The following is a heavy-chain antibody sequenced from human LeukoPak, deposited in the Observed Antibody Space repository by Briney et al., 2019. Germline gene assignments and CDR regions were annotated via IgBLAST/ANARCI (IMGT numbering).Heavy chain of an antibody. CDR1: GGSISSYY. J-gene: IGHJ4*02. CDR3: ARRVNDDSGCYSLYYFDY. V-gene: IGHV4-59*08. CDR2: ISYIGTT. Sequence: PSETLSLTCTVSGGSISSYYWSWIRQPPGKGLEWIGYISYIGTTNHNPSLKSRVTISVDTSKNQFSLKLNSVTAADTAVYYCARRVNDDSGCYSLYYFDYWGLGTLVTVSS. D-gene: IGHD3-10*01.